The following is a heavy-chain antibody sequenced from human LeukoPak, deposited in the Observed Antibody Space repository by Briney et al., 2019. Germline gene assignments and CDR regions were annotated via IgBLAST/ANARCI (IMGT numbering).Heavy chain of an antibody. CDR3: ARDMRPNQLLFNGFDP. CDR1: HGSISNYY. J-gene: IGHJ5*02. V-gene: IGHV4-59*01. Sequence: SETLSLICTVSHGSISNYYWSWIRQAPGKGLEWIGNIFHSGSPRYNPSLKSRVTISVDTSKKQFSRNLRSVTAADTAVYFCARDMRPNQLLFNGFDPWGQGTLVIVSS. D-gene: IGHD2-2*01. CDR2: IFHSGSP.